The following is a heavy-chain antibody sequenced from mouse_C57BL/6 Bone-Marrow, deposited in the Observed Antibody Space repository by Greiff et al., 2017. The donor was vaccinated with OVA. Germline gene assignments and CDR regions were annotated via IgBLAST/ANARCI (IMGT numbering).Heavy chain of an antibody. Sequence: EVKVEESGPGLVKPSQSLSLTCSVTGYSITSGYYWNWIRQFPGNKLEWMGYISYDGSNNNNPSLKNRISITRDTYKNQFFLKLNSVTTKYTATYYCARDDYDKGFDYWGQGTTLTVSS. CDR2: ISYDGSN. CDR3: ARDDYDKGFDY. J-gene: IGHJ2*01. D-gene: IGHD2-4*01. V-gene: IGHV3-6*01. CDR1: GYSITSGYY.